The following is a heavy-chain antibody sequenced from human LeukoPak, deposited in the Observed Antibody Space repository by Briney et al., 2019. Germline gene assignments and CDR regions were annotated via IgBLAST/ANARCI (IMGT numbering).Heavy chain of an antibody. D-gene: IGHD2-15*01. V-gene: IGHV4-59*08. CDR2: THYSGST. Sequence: SETLSLTCTVSGGSISSYYWSWIRQPPGKGLEWIGYTHYSGSTNYNPSLKSRVTISLDTSKKQFSLKLSSVTAADTAVYYCARLSCSGGSCYVDYWGQGTLVTVSS. CDR1: GGSISSYY. CDR3: ARLSCSGGSCYVDY. J-gene: IGHJ4*02.